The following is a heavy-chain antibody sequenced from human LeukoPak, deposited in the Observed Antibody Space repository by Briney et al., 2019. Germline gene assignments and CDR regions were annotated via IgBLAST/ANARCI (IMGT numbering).Heavy chain of an antibody. J-gene: IGHJ4*02. CDR2: ISYDGSNK. V-gene: IGHV3-30*04. D-gene: IGHD2-15*01. Sequence: GGSLRLSCAASGFTFSSYAMHWVRQAPGRGLEWVAVISYDGSNKYYADSVKGRFTISRDSSKNTLYLQMNSLRAEDTAVYYCARNEIVVVGIDYWGQGTLVTVSS. CDR3: ARNEIVVVGIDY. CDR1: GFTFSSYA.